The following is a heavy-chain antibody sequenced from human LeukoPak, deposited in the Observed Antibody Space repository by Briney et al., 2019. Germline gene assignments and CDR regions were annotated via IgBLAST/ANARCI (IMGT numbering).Heavy chain of an antibody. V-gene: IGHV3-11*01. Sequence: GGSLRLSCAASGFTFSDYYMSWIRQAPGEGLEWVSYISSSGSTIYYADSVKGRFTISRDNAKNSLYLQMNSLRAEDTAVYYCARAAITMVRGVRYFDYWGQGTLVTVSS. J-gene: IGHJ4*02. D-gene: IGHD3-10*01. CDR1: GFTFSDYY. CDR3: ARAAITMVRGVRYFDY. CDR2: ISSSGSTI.